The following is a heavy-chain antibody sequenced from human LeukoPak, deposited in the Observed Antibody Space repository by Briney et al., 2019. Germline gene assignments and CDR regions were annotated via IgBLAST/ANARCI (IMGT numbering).Heavy chain of an antibody. J-gene: IGHJ4*02. Sequence: PGGSPRLSCAASGFTFSSYGMHWVRQAPGKGLEWVAVISYDGSNKYYADSVKGRFTISRDNSKNTLYLQMNSLRAEDTAVYYCAKAPFGTSVYVDYWGQGTLVTVSS. V-gene: IGHV3-30*18. CDR2: ISYDGSNK. CDR1: GFTFSSYG. CDR3: AKAPFGTSVYVDY. D-gene: IGHD2/OR15-2a*01.